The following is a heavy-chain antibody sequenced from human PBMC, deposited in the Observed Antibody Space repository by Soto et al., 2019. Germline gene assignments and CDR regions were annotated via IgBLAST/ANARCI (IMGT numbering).Heavy chain of an antibody. D-gene: IGHD1-26*01. J-gene: IGHJ4*02. V-gene: IGHV4-34*01. CDR2: INHSGST. Sequence: QVQLQQWGAGLLKPSETLSLTCAVYGGSFSGYYWSWIRQPPGKGLEWIGEINHSGSTNYNPSLMRRVTISVVTTQNQFSLKLGSVPAAGRGVYYCARCWDSYSFDYWGQGTLVNVSS. CDR3: ARCWDSYSFDY. CDR1: GGSFSGYY.